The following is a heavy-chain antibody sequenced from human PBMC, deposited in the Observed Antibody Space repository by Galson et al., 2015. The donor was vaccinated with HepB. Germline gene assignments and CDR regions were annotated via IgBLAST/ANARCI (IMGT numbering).Heavy chain of an antibody. J-gene: IGHJ4*02. Sequence: PALVKPTQTLTLTCTFSVLSLSTSGVGVGWIRQPPGKALEWLALIYWNDDKRYSPSLKSRLTITKDTSKNQVVLTMTNMDPVDTATYVRAHMSLYCNGTICYEVFDYWGQGTLVTVSS. D-gene: IGHD2-2*01. CDR1: VLSLSTSGVG. V-gene: IGHV2-5*01. CDR3: AHMSLYCNGTICYEVFDY. CDR2: IYWNDDK.